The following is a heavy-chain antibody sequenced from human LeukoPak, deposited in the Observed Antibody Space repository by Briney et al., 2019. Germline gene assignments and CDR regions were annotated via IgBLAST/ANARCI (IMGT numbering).Heavy chain of an antibody. CDR1: GGSLSGYY. CDR3: ARGGRWRLRFLDY. CDR2: INHSGST. J-gene: IGHJ4*02. D-gene: IGHD5-12*01. V-gene: IGHV4-34*01. Sequence: SETLSLTCAVYGGSLSGYYWSWIRQPPGKGLEWIGEINHSGSTNYNPSLKSRVTISVDTSKNQFSLKLSSVTAADTAVYYCARGGRWRLRFLDYWGQGTLVTVSS.